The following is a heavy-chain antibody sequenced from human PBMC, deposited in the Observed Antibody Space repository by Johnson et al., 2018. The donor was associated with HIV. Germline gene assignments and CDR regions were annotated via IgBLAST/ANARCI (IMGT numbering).Heavy chain of an antibody. CDR1: GFTFDDYA. CDR2: ISWNSGSI. D-gene: IGHD1-26*01. J-gene: IGHJ3*02. Sequence: VQLVESGGGLVQPGRSLRLSCAASGFTFDDYAMHWVRQAPGKGLELVSGISWNSGSIGYADSVKGRFTISRDNAKNSLYLQMNTLRAEDTALYYCAKVATSYKTSGSNADGAFDIWGQGTMVTVSS. CDR3: AKVATSYKTSGSNADGAFDI. V-gene: IGHV3-9*01.